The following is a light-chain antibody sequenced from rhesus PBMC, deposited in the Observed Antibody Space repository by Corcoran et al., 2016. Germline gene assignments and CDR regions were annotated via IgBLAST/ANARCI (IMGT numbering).Light chain of an antibody. Sequence: DIQMTQSPSSLSASVGDRVTVTCRASQGINRELSWYQQKPGKAPPLLIYAASRLKTGVSSRFSGSGSGTDFTLTISSLQPEDVASDYCLHDYNNPYSFGQGTKVEIK. V-gene: IGKV1-94*01. CDR2: AAS. CDR1: QGINRE. CDR3: LHDYNNPYS. J-gene: IGKJ2*01.